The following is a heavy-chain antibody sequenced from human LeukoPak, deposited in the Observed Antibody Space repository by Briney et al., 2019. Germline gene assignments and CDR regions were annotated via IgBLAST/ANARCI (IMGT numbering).Heavy chain of an antibody. CDR1: GFTFSSYE. D-gene: IGHD3-3*01. J-gene: IGHJ6*03. Sequence: GGSLRLSCAASGFTFSSYEMNWVRQAPGKGLEWVSYISSSGSTIYYTDSVKGRFTISRDNAKNSLYLQMNSLRAEDTAVYYCARVPDEWLPPRSGGYYYMDVWGKGTTVTVSS. CDR3: ARVPDEWLPPRSGGYYYMDV. V-gene: IGHV3-48*03. CDR2: ISSSGSTI.